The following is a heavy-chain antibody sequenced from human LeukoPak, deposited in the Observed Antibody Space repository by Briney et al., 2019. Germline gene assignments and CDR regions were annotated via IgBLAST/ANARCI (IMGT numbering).Heavy chain of an antibody. CDR3: ARDQTLVAIGASGY. Sequence: GGSLRLSCAASGFTFDDYAMHWVRQAPGKGLEWVSGISWNSGSIGYADSVKGRFTISRDNVRNSLYLQMNSLRAEDTGIYYCARDQTLVAIGASGYWGQGTLVTVSS. CDR2: ISWNSGSI. CDR1: GFTFDDYA. V-gene: IGHV3-9*01. D-gene: IGHD2/OR15-2a*01. J-gene: IGHJ4*02.